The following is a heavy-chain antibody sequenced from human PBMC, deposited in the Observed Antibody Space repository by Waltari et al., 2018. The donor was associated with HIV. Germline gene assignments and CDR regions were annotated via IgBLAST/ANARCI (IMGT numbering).Heavy chain of an antibody. J-gene: IGHJ4*02. D-gene: IGHD2-21*01. V-gene: IGHV3-7*01. CDR1: GFTFTSYY. CDR2: INQDGTKK. CDR3: ARDLWPEDF. Sequence: EVQLVESGGGLVQPGGSLRLSCVASGFTFTSYYASWVRQAPGEGLEWVANINQDGTKKFYVDSVKGRFTISRDNAKNSVYLQINSLRAEDSAIYYCARDLWPEDFWGQGTLVTVSS.